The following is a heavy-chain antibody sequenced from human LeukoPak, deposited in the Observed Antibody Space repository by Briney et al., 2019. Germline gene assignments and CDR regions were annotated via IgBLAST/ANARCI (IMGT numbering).Heavy chain of an antibody. CDR1: GYTFTSHG. CDR2: ITVYNGNT. J-gene: IGHJ5*02. V-gene: IGHV1-18*01. Sequence: ASVKVSCKTSGYTFTSHGISWVRQAPGQGPEWMGWITVYNGNTIYPQKLQGRVTVTTDTSTSTAYMELRSLRSDDTAVYYCASLSSGWYDWFDPWGQGTLVTVSS. D-gene: IGHD6-19*01. CDR3: ASLSSGWYDWFDP.